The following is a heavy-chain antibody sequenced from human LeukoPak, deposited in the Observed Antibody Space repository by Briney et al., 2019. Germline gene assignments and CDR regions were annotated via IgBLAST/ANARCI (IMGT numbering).Heavy chain of an antibody. D-gene: IGHD6-13*01. J-gene: IGHJ4*02. Sequence: GETLHISCKGSGYTFTSYWIGWVRQMPGKGLEWMGIIYPGDSDTRYSPSFQGQVTISADKSISTAYLQWSSLKASDTAMYYCARRPQYSSTYDYWGQGTLVTVSS. CDR2: IYPGDSDT. CDR1: GYTFTSYW. V-gene: IGHV5-51*01. CDR3: ARRPQYSSTYDY.